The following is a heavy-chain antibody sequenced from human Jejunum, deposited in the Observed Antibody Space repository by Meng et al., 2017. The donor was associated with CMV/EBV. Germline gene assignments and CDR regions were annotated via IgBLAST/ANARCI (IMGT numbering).Heavy chain of an antibody. Sequence: GCSRISKGSWGWRRPATGEGRGWGGCISERGSTSSDQYRESRVTVSVDTSKNQFTLKRSSVAAADTAVYDWARGLAPTGSMDNWVDSWGQGTLVTVSS. CDR3: ARGLAPTGSMDNWVDS. D-gene: IGHD2/OR15-2a*01. V-gene: IGHV4-30-4*08. CDR1: GCSRISKGS. J-gene: IGHJ5*01. CDR2: ISERGST.